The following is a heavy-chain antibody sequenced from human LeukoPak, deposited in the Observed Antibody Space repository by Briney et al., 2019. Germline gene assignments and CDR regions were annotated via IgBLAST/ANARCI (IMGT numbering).Heavy chain of an antibody. V-gene: IGHV3-7*01. CDR3: ARYGNGAWLAHYSFDI. J-gene: IGHJ3*02. D-gene: IGHD6-19*01. CDR1: GFALSNYW. Sequence: GGSLRLSCAASGFALSNYWMSWVRQAPGKGLEWVANINQDGREKYFVDSVRGRFAISRDNAMNSLYLQMNSLRAEDTAVYYCARYGNGAWLAHYSFDIWGQGTMVTVSS. CDR2: INQDGREK.